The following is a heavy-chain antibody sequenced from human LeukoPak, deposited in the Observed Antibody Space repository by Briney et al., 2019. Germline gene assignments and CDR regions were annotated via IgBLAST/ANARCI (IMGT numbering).Heavy chain of an antibody. J-gene: IGHJ6*03. Sequence: GGSLRLSCAASGFSFNNYWMTWVRQAPGKGLEWVSYISSSGSTIYYADSVKGRFTISRDNAKNSLYLQMNSLRAEDTAVYYCASVVVAATRIYYYSYYMDVWGKGTTVTVSS. V-gene: IGHV3-11*01. CDR3: ASVVVAATRIYYYSYYMDV. D-gene: IGHD2-15*01. CDR1: GFSFNNYW. CDR2: ISSSGSTI.